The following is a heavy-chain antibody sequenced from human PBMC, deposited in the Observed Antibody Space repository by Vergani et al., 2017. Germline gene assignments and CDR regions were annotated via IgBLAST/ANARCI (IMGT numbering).Heavy chain of an antibody. CDR3: AKDVYYDSSGLPYYFDY. CDR2: IWYDGSNK. CDR1: GFTFSSYG. D-gene: IGHD3-22*01. Sequence: QVQLVESGGGVVQPGRSLRLSCAASGFTFSSYGMHWVRQAPGKGLEWVAVIWYDGSNKYYADSVKGRFTISRDNSKNTLYLQMNSLRAEDTAVYYCAKDVYYDSSGLPYYFDYWGQGTLVTVSS. J-gene: IGHJ4*02. V-gene: IGHV3-33*06.